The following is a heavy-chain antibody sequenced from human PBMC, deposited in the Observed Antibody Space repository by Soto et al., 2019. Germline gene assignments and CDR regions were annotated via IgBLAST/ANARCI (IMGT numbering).Heavy chain of an antibody. D-gene: IGHD2-21*01. CDR2: IYNSGNT. J-gene: IGHJ4*02. CDR1: GGSISDGAYY. Sequence: QVQLQESGPGLVKPSQTLSLTCTVSGGSISDGAYYWSWIRQPPGKGLEWIGHIYNSGNTYNNPSLKSRLNISVDTSKNQFSLNLNSVTAADTAVYYCASGLSGDKVDQWGQGTLVTVSS. V-gene: IGHV4-30-4*01. CDR3: ASGLSGDKVDQ.